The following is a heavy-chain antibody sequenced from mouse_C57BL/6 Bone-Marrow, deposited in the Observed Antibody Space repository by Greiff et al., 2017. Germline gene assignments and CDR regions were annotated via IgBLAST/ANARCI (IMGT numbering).Heavy chain of an antibody. V-gene: IGHV3-6*01. J-gene: IGHJ3*01. CDR1: GYSITSGYY. CDR3: ARDYDGYQFAY. D-gene: IGHD2-3*01. CDR2: ISYDGSN. Sequence: EVQLVESGPGLVKPSQSLSLTCSVTGYSITSGYYWNWIRQFPGNKLEWMGYISYDGSNNYNPSLKNRISITRDTSKNQFFMKLNSVTTEDTATYYCARDYDGYQFAYWGQGTLVTVSA.